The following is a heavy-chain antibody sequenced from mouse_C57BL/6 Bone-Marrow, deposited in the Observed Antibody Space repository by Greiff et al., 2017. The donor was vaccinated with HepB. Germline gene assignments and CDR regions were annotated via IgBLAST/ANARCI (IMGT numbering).Heavy chain of an antibody. CDR2: ISYDGSN. V-gene: IGHV3-6*01. CDR1: GYSITSGYY. CDR3: AREELRWPYWYFDV. Sequence: EVKLQESGPGLVKPSQSLSLTCSVTGYSITSGYYWNWIRQFPGNKLEWMGYISYDGSNNYNPSLKNRISITRDTSKNQFFLKLNSVTTEDTATYYCAREELRWPYWYFDVWGTGTTVTVSS. J-gene: IGHJ1*03. D-gene: IGHD1-1*01.